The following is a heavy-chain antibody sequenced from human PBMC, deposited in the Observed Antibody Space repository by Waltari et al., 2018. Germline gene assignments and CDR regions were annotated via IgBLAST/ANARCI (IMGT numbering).Heavy chain of an antibody. CDR2: INTRAGTT. V-gene: IGHV1-46*01. CDR3: ARSASHASDV. CDR1: GYTFTTYY. Sequence: QVQVVQSGAEVKKPGASVKISCTASGYTFTTYYINWVRQAPGHGLEFMGLINTRAGTTSYAQRFQGRISMTRDTSTSTVYMELSSLTSDDTAVYYCARSASHASDVWGQGSMVTVSS. J-gene: IGHJ3*01.